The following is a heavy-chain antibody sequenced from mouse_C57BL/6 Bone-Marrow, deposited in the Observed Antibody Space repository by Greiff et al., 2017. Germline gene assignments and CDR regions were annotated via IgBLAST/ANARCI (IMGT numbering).Heavy chain of an antibody. CDR2: IYPSDSET. D-gene: IGHD1-1*01. Sequence: VKQRPGQGLEWIGIIYPSDSETHYNQKFKDKATLTVDKSSSTAYMQLSSLTSEDSAVYYCARGDYSYAMDYWGQGTSVTVSS. CDR3: ARGDYSYAMDY. J-gene: IGHJ4*01. V-gene: IGHV1-61*01.